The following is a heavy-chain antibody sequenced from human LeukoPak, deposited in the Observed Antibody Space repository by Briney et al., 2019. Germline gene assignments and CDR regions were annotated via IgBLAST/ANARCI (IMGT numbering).Heavy chain of an antibody. CDR2: IYYSGST. Sequence: PSKTLSLTCTVSGGSISSYYRSWIRQPPGKGLEWIGYIYYSGSTNYNPSLKSRVTISVDTSKNQFSLKLSSVTAADTAVYYCARDRDSVYYDSSGYYYDYYYGMDVWGQGTTVTVSS. J-gene: IGHJ6*02. CDR1: GGSISSYY. V-gene: IGHV4-59*01. D-gene: IGHD3-22*01. CDR3: ARDRDSVYYDSSGYYYDYYYGMDV.